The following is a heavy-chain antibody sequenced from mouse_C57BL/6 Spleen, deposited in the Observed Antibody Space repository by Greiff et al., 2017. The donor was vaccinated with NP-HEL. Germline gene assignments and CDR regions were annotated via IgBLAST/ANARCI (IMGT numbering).Heavy chain of an antibody. CDR1: GFNIKDYY. CDR2: IDPEDGDT. Sequence: VQLQQSGAELVRPGASVKLSCTASGFNIKDYYMHWVKQRPEQGLEWIGRIDPEDGDTEYAPKFQGKATMTADTSSNTAYLQLSSLTSEDTAVYYCTTAYYGSSSDWYFDVWGTGTTVTVSS. V-gene: IGHV14-1*01. CDR3: TTAYYGSSSDWYFDV. D-gene: IGHD1-1*01. J-gene: IGHJ1*03.